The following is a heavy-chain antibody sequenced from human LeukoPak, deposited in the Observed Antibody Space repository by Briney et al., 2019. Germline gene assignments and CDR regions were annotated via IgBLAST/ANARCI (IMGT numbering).Heavy chain of an antibody. V-gene: IGHV1-2*02. D-gene: IGHD6-13*01. CDR2: INPNSGGT. J-gene: IGHJ4*02. Sequence: GASVKVSCKASGYTFTGYYMHWVRQAPGQGLEWMGWINPNSGGTNYAQKFQGRVTITADESASTAYMELSSLRSEDTAVYYCAREWLAAAGTRAFDYWGQGTLVTVSS. CDR3: AREWLAAAGTRAFDY. CDR1: GYTFTGYY.